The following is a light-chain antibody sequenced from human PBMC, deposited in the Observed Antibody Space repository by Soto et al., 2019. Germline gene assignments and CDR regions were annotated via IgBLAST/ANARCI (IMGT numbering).Light chain of an antibody. Sequence: EIILTQSPGTLTLSPGERATLSCRASQSVSSSYLAWYQQKPGQAPRLLIYGAAIRATDIPDRFSGSGSGTDFTLTISRLEPEDLAVYYCQQYGSSPGFGPGTKVDIK. J-gene: IGKJ3*01. CDR3: QQYGSSPG. V-gene: IGKV3-20*01. CDR1: QSVSSSY. CDR2: GAA.